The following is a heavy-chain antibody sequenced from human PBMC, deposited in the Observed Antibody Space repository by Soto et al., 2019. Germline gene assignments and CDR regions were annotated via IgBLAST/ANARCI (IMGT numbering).Heavy chain of an antibody. Sequence: QVQLVESGGGVVQPGRSLRLSCAASGFTFSSYGMHWVRQAPGKGLEWVAVIWYDGSNKYYADSVKGRFTISRDNSKNTLYLPMNSLRAEDTAVYYCARADYYDFWSRYYNNWFDPWGQGTLVTVSS. CDR2: IWYDGSNK. J-gene: IGHJ5*02. V-gene: IGHV3-33*01. CDR1: GFTFSSYG. D-gene: IGHD3-3*01. CDR3: ARADYYDFWSRYYNNWFDP.